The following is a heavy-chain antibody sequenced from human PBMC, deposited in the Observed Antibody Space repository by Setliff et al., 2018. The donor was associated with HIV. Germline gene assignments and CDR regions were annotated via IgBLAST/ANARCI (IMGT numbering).Heavy chain of an antibody. CDR1: GGSINSGGYY. CDR3: ARASPDRVATFFDF. J-gene: IGHJ4*02. CDR2: IYTSGLT. D-gene: IGHD5-12*01. Sequence: SSETLSLTCTVSGGSINSGGYYWVWIRQPALKGLEWIGRIYTSGLTNYNPSLKSRVTMSVDSSKNHFSLKMTSVTAADTAVYFCARASPDRVATFFDFWGQGTLVTVSS. V-gene: IGHV4-61*02.